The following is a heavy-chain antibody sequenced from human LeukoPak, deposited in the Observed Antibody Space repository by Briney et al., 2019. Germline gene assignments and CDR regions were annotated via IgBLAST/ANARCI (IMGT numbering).Heavy chain of an antibody. J-gene: IGHJ4*02. V-gene: IGHV4-4*07. Sequence: SETLSLTCTVSGGSISSYYWSWIRQPAGKGLEWIGRIYTSGSTNYNPSLKSRVTMSVDTSKNQFSLKLSSVTAADTAVYYCARSPVTERWLQLETYFDYWGQGTPVTVSS. D-gene: IGHD5-24*01. CDR2: IYTSGST. CDR1: GGSISSYY. CDR3: ARSPVTERWLQLETYFDY.